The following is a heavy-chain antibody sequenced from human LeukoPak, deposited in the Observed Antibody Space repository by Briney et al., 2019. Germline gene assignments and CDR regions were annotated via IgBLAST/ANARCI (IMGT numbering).Heavy chain of an antibody. D-gene: IGHD1-26*01. CDR2: ISGSGGST. CDR3: AKDRGSYLSHYYYYYMDV. Sequence: PGGSLRLSCAASGFTFSSYAMSWVRQAPGKGLEWVSAISGSGGSTYYADSVKGRFTISRDNSKNTLYLQMNSLRAEDTAVYYCAKDRGSYLSHYYYYYMDVWGKGTTVTISS. V-gene: IGHV3-23*01. J-gene: IGHJ6*03. CDR1: GFTFSSYA.